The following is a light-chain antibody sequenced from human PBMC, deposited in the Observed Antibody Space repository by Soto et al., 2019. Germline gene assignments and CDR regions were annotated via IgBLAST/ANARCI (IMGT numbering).Light chain of an antibody. CDR1: QSISSW. Sequence: DIQMTQSPSTLSASVGDRVTITCRASQSISSWLAWYQQKPGKAPKLLIYKASSLESGVPSRFSGSGFGTEFTLTISSLQPDDYATYYCQEYNSHSRYTFGQGTKLEIK. CDR2: KAS. V-gene: IGKV1-5*03. J-gene: IGKJ2*01. CDR3: QEYNSHSRYT.